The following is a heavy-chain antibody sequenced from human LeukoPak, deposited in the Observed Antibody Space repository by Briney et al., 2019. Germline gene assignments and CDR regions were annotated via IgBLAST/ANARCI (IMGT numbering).Heavy chain of an antibody. CDR3: ARGGSVRTFDY. CDR2: IYYSGST. CDR1: GFTCSSYG. J-gene: IGHJ4*02. Sequence: GSLRLSCAASGFTCSSYGRSWVRQPPGKGREWIGSIYYSGSTYYNPSLKSRVTISVDTSKNQFSLKLSSVTAADTAVYYCARGGSVRTFDYWGQGTLVTVSS. D-gene: IGHD6-25*01. V-gene: IGHV4-39*07.